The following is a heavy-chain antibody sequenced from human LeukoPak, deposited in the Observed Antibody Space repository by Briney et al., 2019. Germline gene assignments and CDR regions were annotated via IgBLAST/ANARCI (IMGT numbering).Heavy chain of an antibody. CDR3: ARGSTGYSSTWYNY. Sequence: SQTLSLTCTVSGGSISSYYWSWIRQPPGKGLEWIGYIYYSGSTNYNPSLKSRVTISVDTSKNHFSLKLSSVTAADTAIYYCARGSTGYSSTWYNYWGQGTLVTVSS. V-gene: IGHV4-59*01. CDR1: GGSISSYY. D-gene: IGHD6-13*01. CDR2: IYYSGST. J-gene: IGHJ4*02.